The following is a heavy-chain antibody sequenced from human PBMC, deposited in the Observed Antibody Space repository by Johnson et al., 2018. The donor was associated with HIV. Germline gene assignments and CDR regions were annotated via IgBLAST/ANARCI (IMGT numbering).Heavy chain of an antibody. Sequence: VQLVEFGGGLVQPGGSLRLSCAASGFTFSSYAMHWVRQAPGKGLEWVSGISWNSGSIGYADSVKGRFTISRDNAKNSLYLQMNSLRGEDTALYYCAKAVQLLEWLSHPDAFDIWGQGTMVTVSS. CDR1: GFTFSSYA. CDR2: ISWNSGSI. J-gene: IGHJ3*02. V-gene: IGHV3-9*01. D-gene: IGHD3-3*01. CDR3: AKAVQLLEWLSHPDAFDI.